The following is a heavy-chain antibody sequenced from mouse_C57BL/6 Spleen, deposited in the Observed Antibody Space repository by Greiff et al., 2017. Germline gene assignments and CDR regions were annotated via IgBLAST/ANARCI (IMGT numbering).Heavy chain of an antibody. CDR1: GYAFSSSW. V-gene: IGHV1-82*01. J-gene: IGHJ2*01. CDR2: IYPGDGDT. CDR3: AREGGYYGSSLGY. Sequence: VKLMESGPELVKPGASVKISCKASGYAFSSSWMNWVKQRPGKGLEWIGRIYPGDGDTNYNGKFKGKATLTADKSSSTAYMQLSSLTSEDSAVYFCAREGGYYGSSLGYWGQGTTLTVSS. D-gene: IGHD1-1*01.